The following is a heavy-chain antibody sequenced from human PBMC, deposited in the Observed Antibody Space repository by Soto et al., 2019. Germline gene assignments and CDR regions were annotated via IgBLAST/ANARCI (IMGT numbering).Heavy chain of an antibody. D-gene: IGHD3-3*01. Sequence: TSETLSLACSVSGGSISSSGYYWGWIRQPPGKGLEWIGNIYYSGSTYYNPSLKSRVTISIDTSKNQFSLKLSSVTAADTAVYYCARGGWRHIDYWGQGTLVTVS. CDR2: IYYSGST. CDR3: ARGGWRHIDY. J-gene: IGHJ4*02. CDR1: GGSISSSGYY. V-gene: IGHV4-39*01.